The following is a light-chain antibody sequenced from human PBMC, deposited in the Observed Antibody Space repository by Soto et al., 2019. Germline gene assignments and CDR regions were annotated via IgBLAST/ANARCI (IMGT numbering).Light chain of an antibody. CDR2: GVS. CDR3: SSYTSSSTPVV. CDR1: SSDVGGYHY. Sequence: QSALTQPASVSGSPGQSITISCTGTSSDVGGYHYVSWYQQHPGKAPKLMIYGVSNRPSGVSNRFSGSKSGNTASLTISGLQAEDEADYYCSSYTSSSTPVVFGGGTKLTVL. V-gene: IGLV2-14*01. J-gene: IGLJ2*01.